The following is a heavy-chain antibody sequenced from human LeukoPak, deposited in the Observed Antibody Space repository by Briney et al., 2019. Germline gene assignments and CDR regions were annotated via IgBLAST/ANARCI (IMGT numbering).Heavy chain of an antibody. Sequence: PGESLQISCQASGYTFTNYWIAWVRQMPGKGLEWMGIVYPGDSDTRYSPSFQGQVSISADRSISTAYLQWGSLKASDTAIYYCARRGFCSGGSCFSAPFDFWGQGTLLTVSS. CDR3: ARRGFCSGGSCFSAPFDF. CDR1: GYTFTNYW. D-gene: IGHD2-15*01. CDR2: VYPGDSDT. V-gene: IGHV5-51*01. J-gene: IGHJ4*02.